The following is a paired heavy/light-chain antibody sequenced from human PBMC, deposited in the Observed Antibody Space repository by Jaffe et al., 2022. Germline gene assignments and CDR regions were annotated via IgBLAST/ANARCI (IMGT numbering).Heavy chain of an antibody. Sequence: EVQLLESGGGLVQPGGSLKLSCEASGFTFRNYAMSWVRQAPGKGLEWVSSITGTFGMTYYYAESVMGRFTISRDNSKNMLYLHMNSLRVEDTAIYYCAKDWPGAVIGISFDYWGQGTLVTVSS. J-gene: IGHJ4*02. CDR3: AKDWPGAVIGISFDY. D-gene: IGHD1-20*01. CDR1: GFTFRNYA. V-gene: IGHV3-23*01. CDR2: ITGTFGMT.
Light chain of an antibody. CDR2: YKSDSDK. J-gene: IGLJ2*01. CDR1: SGINVGTYR. V-gene: IGLV5-45*01. CDR3: MIWHSSTSV. Sequence: QAVLTQPASLSASPGASASLTCTLRSGINVGTYRIYWYQQKPGSPPQYLLRYKSDSDKHQGSGVPSRFSGSKDDSANAGILLISGLQSEDEADYYCMIWHSSTSVFGGGTKLTVL.